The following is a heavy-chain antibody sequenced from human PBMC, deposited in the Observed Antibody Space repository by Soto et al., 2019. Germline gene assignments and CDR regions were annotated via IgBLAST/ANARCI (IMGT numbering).Heavy chain of an antibody. V-gene: IGHV1-69*01. CDR3: ARDLSHIDTSHHYYYYGMDV. CDR2: IIPIFGTA. J-gene: IGHJ6*02. Sequence: QVQLVQSGAEVQKPGSSVKVSCKASGGTFSSYAISWVRQAPGQGLEWMGGIIPIFGTANYGQKFQGRVTITADESTSTAYMELSSLRSEDTAVYYCARDLSHIDTSHHYYYYGMDVWGQGTTVTVSS. CDR1: GGTFSSYA. D-gene: IGHD2-21*01.